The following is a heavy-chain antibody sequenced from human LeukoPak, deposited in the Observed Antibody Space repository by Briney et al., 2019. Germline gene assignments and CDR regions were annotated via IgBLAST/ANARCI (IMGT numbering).Heavy chain of an antibody. CDR2: IYHGGST. J-gene: IGHJ3*02. D-gene: IGHD3-22*01. CDR3: ARRADYYDSSDAFDI. Sequence: PSGTLSLTCAVSGGSISSSNWWSWVRQPPGKGLEWIGEIYHGGSTNYNPSLKSRVTISVDKSKNQFSLKLSSVTAADTAVYYCARRADYYDSSDAFDIWGQGTMVTVSS. V-gene: IGHV4-4*02. CDR1: GGSISSSNW.